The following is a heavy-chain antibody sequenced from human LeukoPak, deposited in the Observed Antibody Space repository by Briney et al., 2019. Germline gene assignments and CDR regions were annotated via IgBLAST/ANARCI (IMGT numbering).Heavy chain of an antibody. CDR1: GYTFTSYD. D-gene: IGHD1-20*01. V-gene: IGHV1-8*01. CDR2: MNPNSGNT. J-gene: IGHJ4*02. CDR3: AREVADNWKYFDY. Sequence: ASVKVSCKASGYTFTSYDINWVRQATGQGLEWMGWMNPNSGNTGYAQKFQGRVTMTRNTSISTAYMELSSLRSEDTAVYYCAREVADNWKYFDYWGQGTLVTVSS.